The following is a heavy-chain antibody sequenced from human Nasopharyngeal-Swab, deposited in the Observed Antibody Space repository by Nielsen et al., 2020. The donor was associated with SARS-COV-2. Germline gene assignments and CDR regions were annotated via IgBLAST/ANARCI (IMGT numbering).Heavy chain of an antibody. CDR2: ISGSGGST. CDR3: AKDDRRSQWLVDYYYGMDV. CDR1: GFTFSSYA. J-gene: IGHJ6*02. Sequence: GRSLTLSCAASGFTFSSYAMSWVRQAPGKGLEWVSAISGSGGSTYYADSVKGRFTISRDNSKNTLYLQMNSLRAEDTAVYYCAKDDRRSQWLVDYYYGMDVWGQGTTVTVSS. V-gene: IGHV3-23*01. D-gene: IGHD6-19*01.